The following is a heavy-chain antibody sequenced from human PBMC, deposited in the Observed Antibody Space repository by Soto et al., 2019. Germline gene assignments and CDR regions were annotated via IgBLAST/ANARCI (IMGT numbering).Heavy chain of an antibody. D-gene: IGHD4-17*01. V-gene: IGHV3-23*01. J-gene: IGHJ6*01. CDR1: GFTFNHYA. CDR2: VSGRGGST. Sequence: PGGSLRLSCTASGFTFNHYAMSWVRQAPGKGLEWVSAVSGRGGSTKYADSVKGRFIISRDNSNSTLYLQMDSLRGEDTAVYYCAKDSTVTTSHYFYYYGFDVWGQGTTVTVSS. CDR3: AKDSTVTTSHYFYYYGFDV.